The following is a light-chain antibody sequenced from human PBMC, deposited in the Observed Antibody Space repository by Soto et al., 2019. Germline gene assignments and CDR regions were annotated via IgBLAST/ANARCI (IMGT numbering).Light chain of an antibody. V-gene: IGKV1-6*01. Sequence: IQMTQSPLSLSSSVGDRVTIACRASQDIGKDLGWYQQKPGEPPELLISVASSLESGVPSRFSGSGFGSYFNLTINNLQPEDFATYYCLQDYNYPRTFGQGTKVEL. CDR3: LQDYNYPRT. J-gene: IGKJ1*01. CDR1: QDIGKD. CDR2: VAS.